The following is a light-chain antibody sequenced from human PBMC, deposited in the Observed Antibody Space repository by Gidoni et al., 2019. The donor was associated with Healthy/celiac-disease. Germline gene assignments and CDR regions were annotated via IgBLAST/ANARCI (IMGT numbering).Light chain of an antibody. CDR3: QQRSNLIT. Sequence: EIVLTQSPATLSLSPGERATLSCRASQSVSSYLAWYQPKPGQAPRLLIYDASNRATGIPARFSGSGSGTDFTLTSSSLEPEDFAVYYCQQRSNLITFGQGTRLEIK. V-gene: IGKV3-11*01. CDR2: DAS. CDR1: QSVSSY. J-gene: IGKJ5*01.